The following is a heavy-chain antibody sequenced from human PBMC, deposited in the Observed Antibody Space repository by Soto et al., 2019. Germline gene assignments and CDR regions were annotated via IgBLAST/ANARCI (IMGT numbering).Heavy chain of an antibody. J-gene: IGHJ4*02. CDR3: ARGQVPYYFDY. CDR2: INHSGST. CDR1: GGSFSGYY. Sequence: PSETLSLTCAVYGGSFSGYYWSWIRQPPGKGLEWIGEINHSGSTNYNPSLKSRVTISVDTSKNQFSLKLSSVTAADTAVYYCARGQVPYYFDYWGQGTLVTVSS. D-gene: IGHD3-10*01. V-gene: IGHV4-34*01.